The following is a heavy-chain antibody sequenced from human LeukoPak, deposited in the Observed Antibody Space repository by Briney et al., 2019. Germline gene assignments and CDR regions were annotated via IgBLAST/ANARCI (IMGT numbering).Heavy chain of an antibody. Sequence: SETLSLTRIVSRGTISRYYRSWLRQSPGGGLEWIGYIYSSGSTNFNPSLKSRVSISVDMSKNEFSLKLNSVTAADTAVYYCGRHVSAGGALFIWGQGTLVTVSS. CDR2: IYSSGST. D-gene: IGHD3-16*01. V-gene: IGHV4-59*08. J-gene: IGHJ4*02. CDR3: GRHVSAGGALFI. CDR1: RGTISRYY.